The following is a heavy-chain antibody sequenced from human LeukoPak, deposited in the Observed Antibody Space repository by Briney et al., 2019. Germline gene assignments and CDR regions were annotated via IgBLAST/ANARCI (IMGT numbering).Heavy chain of an antibody. CDR1: GGTFSSYA. V-gene: IGHV1-69*04. CDR2: IIPIFGIA. Sequence: ASVKVSCKASGGTFSSYAISWVRQAPGQGLEWMGRIIPIFGIANYAQKFQGRVTITADKSTSTAYMELSSLRSEDTAVYYCASVAHQNYYYYGMDVCGQGTTVTVSS. J-gene: IGHJ6*02. CDR3: ASVAHQNYYYYGMDV. D-gene: IGHD6-19*01.